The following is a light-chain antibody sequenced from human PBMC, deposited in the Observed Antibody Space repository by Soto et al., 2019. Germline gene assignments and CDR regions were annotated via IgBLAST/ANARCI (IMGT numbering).Light chain of an antibody. CDR3: QQYYSDPGT. CDR2: AAS. Sequence: AIRLTQSPSSLSASTGDRVTITCRASQGISSYLAWYQQKPGKAPKLLLYAASTLQSGVPSRVSGSGSGTDFTRTISCLQSEEFATEDGQQYYSDPGTFGPGTKVDSK. J-gene: IGKJ3*01. V-gene: IGKV1-8*01. CDR1: QGISSY.